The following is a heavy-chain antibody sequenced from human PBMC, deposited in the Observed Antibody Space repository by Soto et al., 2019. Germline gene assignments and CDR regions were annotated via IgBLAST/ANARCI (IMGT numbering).Heavy chain of an antibody. Sequence: GGSLRLSCAASGFTFSNAWMSWVRQAPGKGLEWVGRIKSKTDGGTADYAAPVKGRFTISRDDSKNTLYLQMNSLKTEDTAVYYCTTDSVAGTYNYYYYGMDVWGQGTTVTVSS. J-gene: IGHJ6*02. CDR1: GFTFSNAW. CDR3: TTDSVAGTYNYYYYGMDV. D-gene: IGHD6-19*01. V-gene: IGHV3-15*01. CDR2: IKSKTDGGTA.